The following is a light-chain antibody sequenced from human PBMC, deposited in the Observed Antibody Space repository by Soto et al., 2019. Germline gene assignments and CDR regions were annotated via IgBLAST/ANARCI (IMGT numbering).Light chain of an antibody. CDR2: KAS. CDR1: QTISSW. J-gene: IGKJ1*01. V-gene: IGKV1-5*03. CDR3: LQYNTYSTWT. Sequence: DIPMTQSPSTLSASVGDRVTITCRASQTISSWLAWYQQKPGKAPRLLIYKASNLENGVPSRFSGSGSGTEFTLTIISLQPDDFATYYCLQYNTYSTWTFGPGTKVDIK.